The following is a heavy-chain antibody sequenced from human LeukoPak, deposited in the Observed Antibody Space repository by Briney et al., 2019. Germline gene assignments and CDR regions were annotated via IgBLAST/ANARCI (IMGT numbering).Heavy chain of an antibody. CDR1: GGSISSGGYY. CDR3: ARRTVDTAMGNDY. J-gene: IGHJ4*02. D-gene: IGHD5-18*01. V-gene: IGHV4-39*01. Sequence: SQTLSLTCTVSGGSISSGGYYWSWIRQPPGKGLEWIGSIYYSGSTYYNPSLKSRVTISVDTSKNQFSLKLSSVTAADTAVYYCARRTVDTAMGNDYWGQGTLVTVSS. CDR2: IYYSGST.